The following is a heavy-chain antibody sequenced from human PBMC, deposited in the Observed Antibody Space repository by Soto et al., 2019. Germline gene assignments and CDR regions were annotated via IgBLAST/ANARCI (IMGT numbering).Heavy chain of an antibody. J-gene: IGHJ6*02. CDR2: IIPIFGTA. CDR1: GGTFSSYA. CDR3: EGSGYPSSYYNGMDV. D-gene: IGHD3-3*01. Sequence: GASVKVSCKASGGTFSSYAISWVRQAPGQGLEGMGGIIPIFGTANYAQKLQGRVTITADESTSTAYMELSSLRFEDTALFYFEGSGYPSSYYNGMDVWGQGTTVTVSS. V-gene: IGHV1-69*13.